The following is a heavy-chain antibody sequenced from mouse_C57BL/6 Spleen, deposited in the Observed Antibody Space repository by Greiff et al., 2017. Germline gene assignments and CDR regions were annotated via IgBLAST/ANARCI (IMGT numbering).Heavy chain of an antibody. CDR3: ARAYYGSSDGFAY. CDR1: GYTFTSYW. CDR2: IYPGSGST. V-gene: IGHV1-55*01. Sequence: QVQLKQPGAELVKPGASVKMSCTASGYTFTSYWITWVKQRPGQGLEWIGDIYPGSGSTNYTEKFKSKATLTVDTSSSTAYMQLSSLTSEDSAVEDCARAYYGSSDGFAYWGQGTLVTVSA. D-gene: IGHD1-1*01. J-gene: IGHJ3*01.